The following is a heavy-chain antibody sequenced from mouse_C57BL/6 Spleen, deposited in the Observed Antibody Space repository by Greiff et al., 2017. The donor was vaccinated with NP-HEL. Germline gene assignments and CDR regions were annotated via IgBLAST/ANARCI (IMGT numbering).Heavy chain of an antibody. CDR1: GYTFTSYT. CDR2: INPSSGYT. CDR3: AREVFIITTVVVGDY. Sequence: QVQLKQSGAELARPGASVKMSCKASGYTFTSYTMHWVKQRPGQGLEWIGYINPSSGYTKYNQKFKDKATLTADKSSSTAYMQLSSLTSEDSAVYYCAREVFIITTVVVGDYWGQGTTLTVSS. J-gene: IGHJ2*01. V-gene: IGHV1-4*01. D-gene: IGHD1-1*01.